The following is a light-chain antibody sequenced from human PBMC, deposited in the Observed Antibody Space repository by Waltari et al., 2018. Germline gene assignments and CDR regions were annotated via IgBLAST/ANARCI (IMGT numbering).Light chain of an antibody. CDR1: QSISSSN. CDR3: QQYGSSWT. Sequence: EIVLTQSPGTLSLSPGQRATLSCRASQSISSSNLAWYQQKPGQTPRLLISGASSRATGIPDRFRGSGSGTDFTLTISRLEPEDFAVYYCQQYGSSWTFGQGTRVEIK. CDR2: GAS. V-gene: IGKV3-20*01. J-gene: IGKJ1*01.